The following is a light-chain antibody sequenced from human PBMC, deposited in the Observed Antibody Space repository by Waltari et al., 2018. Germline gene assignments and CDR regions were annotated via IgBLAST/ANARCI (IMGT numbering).Light chain of an antibody. J-gene: IGLJ1*01. CDR1: SSNVGSFDY. CDR2: DVT. CDR3: CSYTGTNTFV. V-gene: IGLV2-11*01. Sequence: QSALTQPRSVSGSPGQSVTISCTGTSSNVGSFDYVSWYHHHPGKAPKLLIYDVTKRPSGVPHRFSGSKSGNTASLTITGLQTEDEADYYCCSYTGTNTFVLGTGTAITVL.